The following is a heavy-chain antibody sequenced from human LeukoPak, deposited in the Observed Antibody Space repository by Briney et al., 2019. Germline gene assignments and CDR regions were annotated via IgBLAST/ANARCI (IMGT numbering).Heavy chain of an antibody. D-gene: IGHD2-2*01. CDR3: ASDGAYCSSTSCYDTSYAFDI. CDR1: GYTFTSYY. J-gene: IGHJ3*02. Sequence: ASVKVSCKASGYTFTSYYMHWVRQAPGQGLEWMGIINPSGGSTSYAQKLQGRVTMTRDTSTSTVYMELSSLRSEDTAVYYCASDGAYCSSTSCYDTSYAFDIWGQGTMVTVSS. V-gene: IGHV1-46*01. CDR2: INPSGGST.